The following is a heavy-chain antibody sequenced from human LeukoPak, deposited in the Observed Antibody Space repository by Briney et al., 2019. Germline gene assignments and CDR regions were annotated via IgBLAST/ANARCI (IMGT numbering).Heavy chain of an antibody. CDR3: ARSSAVAGFGSYYFGLHV. CDR1: GLVFRDFW. D-gene: IGHD6-19*01. V-gene: IGHV3-74*01. J-gene: IGHJ6*01. CDR2: IDNAGRST. Sequence: GGSLRLSCRASGLVFRDFWLHWVPQVPGGGVVWVSRIDNAGRSTTYADSVKRRFTISRHNAKDTVYLQMNSLRVEDMGVYYCARSSAVAGFGSYYFGLHVWPQGPTVTVFS.